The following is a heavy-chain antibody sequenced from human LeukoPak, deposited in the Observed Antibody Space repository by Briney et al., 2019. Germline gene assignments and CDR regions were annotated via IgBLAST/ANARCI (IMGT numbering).Heavy chain of an antibody. V-gene: IGHV3-74*01. J-gene: IGHJ4*02. D-gene: IGHD2-2*01. CDR1: GFSFSSYW. Sequence: GGSLRLSCAASGFSFSSYWMHWVRQAPGKGLVWVSRINSDGTTKSYADSVKGRFTISRDNAKNTLYLQMNSLRAEDTAVYYCATGYCSSASCYRAFEYWGQGTLVTVS. CDR3: ATGYCSSASCYRAFEY. CDR2: INSDGTTK.